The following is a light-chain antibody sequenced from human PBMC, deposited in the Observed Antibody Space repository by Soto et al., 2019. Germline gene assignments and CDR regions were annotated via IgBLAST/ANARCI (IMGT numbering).Light chain of an antibody. J-gene: IGKJ1*01. CDR3: MQALQTPRT. V-gene: IGKV2-28*01. Sequence: EPASISCRSSQSLLHSNGYNFLDWYLQKPGQSPQLLIYMGSNRASGVPDRLSGSGSGTDFTLKISRVEAEDVGVYYCMQALQTPRTFGQGTKVEIK. CDR1: QSLLHSNGYNF. CDR2: MGS.